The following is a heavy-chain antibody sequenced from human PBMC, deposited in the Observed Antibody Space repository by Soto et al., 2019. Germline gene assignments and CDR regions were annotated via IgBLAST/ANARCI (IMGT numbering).Heavy chain of an antibody. CDR1: GGSFSGYY. D-gene: IGHD6-19*01. J-gene: IGHJ4*02. V-gene: IGHV4-34*01. CDR2: INHSGST. Sequence: SETLSLTCAVYGGSFSGYYWSWIRQPPGKGLEWIGEINHSGSTNYNPSLKSRFTISRDNAKNSLYLQMNSLRAEDTAVYYCARSPYSSGWYNHPGRTYYFDYWGQGTLVTVSS. CDR3: ARSPYSSGWYNHPGRTYYFDY.